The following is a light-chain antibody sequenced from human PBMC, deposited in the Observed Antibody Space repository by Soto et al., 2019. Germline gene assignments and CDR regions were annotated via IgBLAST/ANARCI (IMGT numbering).Light chain of an antibody. J-gene: IGKJ2*01. CDR2: DAS. CDR3: QQRSNWPRT. CDR1: QSVSSS. Sequence: EIVLTQSPATLSLSLGERATLSCRASQSVSSSLGWYQQIPGQAPRLLIYDASNRATGIPARFSGSGSGTDFTLTISSLEPEDFAVYYCQQRSNWPRTFGQGTKLEIK. V-gene: IGKV3-11*01.